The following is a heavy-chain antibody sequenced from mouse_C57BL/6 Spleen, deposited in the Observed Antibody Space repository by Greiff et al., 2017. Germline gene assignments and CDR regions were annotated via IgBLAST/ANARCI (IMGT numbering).Heavy chain of an antibody. V-gene: IGHV2-2*01. CDR1: GFSLTSYG. CDR3: ARGGYGSSSAWFAY. Sequence: QVQLQQSGPGLVQPSQSLSITCTVSGFSLTSYGVHWVRQSPGKGLEWLGVIWSGGSTDYNAAFISRLSISKDNSKSQVFFKMNSLQADDTAIYYCARGGYGSSSAWFAYWGQGTLVTVSA. J-gene: IGHJ3*01. D-gene: IGHD1-1*01. CDR2: IWSGGST.